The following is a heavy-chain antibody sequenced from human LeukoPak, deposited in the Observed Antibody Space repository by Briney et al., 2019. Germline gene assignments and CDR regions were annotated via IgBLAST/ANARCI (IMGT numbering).Heavy chain of an antibody. CDR3: VKGYDYYMDV. Sequence: GGSLRLSCSASGFTFTNYGMHWVRQAPGKGLEWVAFIRYDGSEQYYADSVRGLFTISRDNSKNTLYLQMSNLRAEDTAVYYCVKGYDYYMDVWGKGTTVTISS. V-gene: IGHV3-30*02. J-gene: IGHJ6*03. CDR1: GFTFTNYG. CDR2: IRYDGSEQ.